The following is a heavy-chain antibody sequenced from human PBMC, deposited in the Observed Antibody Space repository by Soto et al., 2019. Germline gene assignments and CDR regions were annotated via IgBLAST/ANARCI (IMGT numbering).Heavy chain of an antibody. V-gene: IGHV1-2*02. CDR3: ASGHKEAARYYYYYGMDV. D-gene: IGHD6-6*01. CDR2: INPNSGGT. Sequence: GASVKVSCKASGYTFTGYYMHWVRQAPGQGLEWMGWINPNSGGTNYAQKFQGRVTMTRDTSISTAYMELSRLRSDDTAVYYCASGHKEAARYYYYYGMDVWGQGTTVTVSS. J-gene: IGHJ6*02. CDR1: GYTFTGYY.